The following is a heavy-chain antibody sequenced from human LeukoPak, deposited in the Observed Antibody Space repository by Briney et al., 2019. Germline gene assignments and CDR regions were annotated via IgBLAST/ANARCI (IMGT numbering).Heavy chain of an antibody. Sequence: SETLSLTCAVSGGSISSYYWSWIRQPPGKGLEWIGYIYYSGSTNYNPSLKSRVTISVDTSKNQFSLKLSSVTAADTAVYYCAYYGSGSLDYWGQGTLVTVSS. CDR3: AYYGSGSLDY. D-gene: IGHD3-10*01. CDR2: IYYSGST. J-gene: IGHJ4*02. CDR1: GGSISSYY. V-gene: IGHV4-59*12.